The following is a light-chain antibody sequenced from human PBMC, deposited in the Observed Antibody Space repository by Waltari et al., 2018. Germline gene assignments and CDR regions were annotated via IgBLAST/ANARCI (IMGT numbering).Light chain of an antibody. CDR2: SVD. V-gene: IGLV2-14*03. Sequence: QSALTQPGSMSGSPGQSITISCTGTSRDVGPYDSVNWYQQHPGKAPKLMIHSVDSRPSGISNRFSGSKSGNTASLTISGLQAEDEADYFCSSYAGNNILVFGGGTEVTVL. CDR3: SSYAGNNILV. J-gene: IGLJ2*01. CDR1: SRDVGPYDS.